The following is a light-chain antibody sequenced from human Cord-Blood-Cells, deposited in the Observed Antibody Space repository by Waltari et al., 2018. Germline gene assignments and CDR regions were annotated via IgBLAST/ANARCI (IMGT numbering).Light chain of an antibody. Sequence: EIVLTQSAGTLSLSRGERATLSCRASQSVSSSYLAWYQQKPGQAPRLLIYGASSRATGIPDRFSGSGSGTDFTLTISRLEPEDFAVYYCQQYGSSPRTFGQGTKVEIK. CDR1: QSVSSSY. V-gene: IGKV3-20*01. CDR3: QQYGSSPRT. J-gene: IGKJ1*01. CDR2: GAS.